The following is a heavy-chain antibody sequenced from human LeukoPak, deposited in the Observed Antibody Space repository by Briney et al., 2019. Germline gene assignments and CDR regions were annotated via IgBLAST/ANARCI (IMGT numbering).Heavy chain of an antibody. V-gene: IGHV3-11*01. J-gene: IGHJ4*02. CDR3: ARDTRLDSSGSPTGLCDY. D-gene: IGHD3-22*01. CDR2: ISSSGSTI. Sequence: GGSLRLSCAASGFTFSDYYMSWIRQAPGKGLEWVSYISSSGSTIYYADSVKGRFAISRDNAKNSLYLQMNSLRAEDTAVYYCARDTRLDSSGSPTGLCDYWGQGTLVTVSS. CDR1: GFTFSDYY.